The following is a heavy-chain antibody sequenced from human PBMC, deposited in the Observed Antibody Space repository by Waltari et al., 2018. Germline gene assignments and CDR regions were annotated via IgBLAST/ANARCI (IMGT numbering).Heavy chain of an antibody. J-gene: IGHJ4*02. D-gene: IGHD3-10*01. CDR3: TRDLYRGSDH. Sequence: EVQLVESGGGLVQPGGSLRLSCAASGFSFSAYWMHWVRQSPGKGLGWVSRIDENGISITYVDSVQGRFTTSRDNAKNTLYLQMNSLRAEDSAVYYCTRDLYRGSDHWGRGTLVSVSS. CDR1: GFSFSAYW. V-gene: IGHV3-74*01. CDR2: IDENGISI.